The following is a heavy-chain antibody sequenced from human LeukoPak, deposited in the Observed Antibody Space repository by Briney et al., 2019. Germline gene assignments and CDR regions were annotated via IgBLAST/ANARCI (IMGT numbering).Heavy chain of an antibody. CDR2: IYSEGTT. V-gene: IGHV3-53*01. CDR3: AKDIWAGDIVVVPAAEFDY. CDR1: GFTFSSYS. J-gene: IGHJ4*02. Sequence: GGSLRLSCAASGFTFSSYSMNWVRQAPGKGLEWVSLIYSEGTTYYADSVKGRFTISRDTSKNTLYLQTNSLRADDTAVYYCAKDIWAGDIVVVPAAEFDYWGQGTLVTVSS. D-gene: IGHD2-2*01.